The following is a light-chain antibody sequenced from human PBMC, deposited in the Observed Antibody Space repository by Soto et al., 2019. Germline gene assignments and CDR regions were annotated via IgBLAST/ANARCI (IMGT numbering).Light chain of an antibody. CDR3: SSHAGINNVV. V-gene: IGLV2-8*01. J-gene: IGLJ3*02. Sequence: QSALTQPPSASGSPGQSVTISCTGTSSDVGVYNYVSWYQQHPGKAPKLMIYEVTKRPSGVPDRFSGSKSGNTASLTVSGRLAEDEADYYCSSHAGINNVVFGGGTKLTVL. CDR1: SSDVGVYNY. CDR2: EVT.